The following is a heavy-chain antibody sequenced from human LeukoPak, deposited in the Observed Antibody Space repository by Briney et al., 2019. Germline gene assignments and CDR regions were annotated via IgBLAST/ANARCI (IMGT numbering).Heavy chain of an antibody. D-gene: IGHD2-2*01. V-gene: IGHV4-39*01. CDR3: ARHRKDIVVAPAAMTGEGSDYYYYMDV. CDR1: GGSISSSSYY. Sequence: SETLSLTCTVSGGSISSSSYYWGWIRQPPGKGLEWIGSIYYSGSTYYNPSLKSRVTISVDTSKNQFSLKLSSVTAADTAVYYCARHRKDIVVAPAAMTGEGSDYYYYMDVWGKGTTVTVSS. CDR2: IYYSGST. J-gene: IGHJ6*03.